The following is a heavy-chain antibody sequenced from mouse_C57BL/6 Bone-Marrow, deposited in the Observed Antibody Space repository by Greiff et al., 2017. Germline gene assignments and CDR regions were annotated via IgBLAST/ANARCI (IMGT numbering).Heavy chain of an antibody. V-gene: IGHV3-6*01. D-gene: IGHD3-3*01. Sequence: EVKLQESGPGLVKPSQSLSLTCSVTGYSITSGYYWNWIRQFPGNKLEWMGYISYDGSNNYNPSLKNRISITRDTSKNQFFLKLNSVTTEDTATYYCARDEDSGTAWFAYWGQGTLVTVSA. CDR1: GYSITSGYY. CDR3: ARDEDSGTAWFAY. J-gene: IGHJ3*01. CDR2: ISYDGSN.